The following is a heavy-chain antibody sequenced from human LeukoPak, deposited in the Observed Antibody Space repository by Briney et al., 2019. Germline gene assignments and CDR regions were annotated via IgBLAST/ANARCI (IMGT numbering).Heavy chain of an antibody. V-gene: IGHV3-33*01. CDR3: ATDLGAAASDY. D-gene: IGHD6-13*01. CDR2: IWSDGSNK. J-gene: IGHJ4*02. CDR1: GFSFSSYG. Sequence: GRSLRLSCAASGFSFSSYGMHWVRQAPGKGLEWVAVIWSDGSNKGYAESVKGRFTISRDNSRNTLYLQMNSLRAEDTAAYYCATDLGAAASDYWGQGTLVTVSS.